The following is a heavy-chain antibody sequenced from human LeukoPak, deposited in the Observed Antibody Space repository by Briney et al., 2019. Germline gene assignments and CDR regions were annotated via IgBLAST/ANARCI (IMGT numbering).Heavy chain of an antibody. CDR2: INYGGTT. CDR1: GGSISSSNYY. Sequence: PSETLSLTCAVSGGSISSSNYYWSWIRQPPGRELEWIASINYGGTTYYKPSLKSRVTISVDTSKNHFSLRLSSVTAADTAVYLCARCVVSGPGRYYCDYWGQGSLVTVSS. J-gene: IGHJ4*02. CDR3: ARCVVSGPGRYYCDY. V-gene: IGHV4-39*02. D-gene: IGHD3-10*01.